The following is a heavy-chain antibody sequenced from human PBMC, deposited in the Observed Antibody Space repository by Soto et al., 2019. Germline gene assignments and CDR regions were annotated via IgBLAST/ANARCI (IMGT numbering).Heavy chain of an antibody. D-gene: IGHD3-9*01. CDR1: GFTFSSYG. CDR3: AKEGQYYDILTGYRSYYGMDV. Sequence: QVQLVESGGGVVQPGRSLRLSCAASGFTFSSYGMHWVRQAPGKGLEWVAVISYDGSNKYYADSAKGRFTISRDNSKNTLYLQMNSLRAEDTAVYYCAKEGQYYDILTGYRSYYGMDVWGQGTTVTVSS. CDR2: ISYDGSNK. J-gene: IGHJ6*02. V-gene: IGHV3-30*18.